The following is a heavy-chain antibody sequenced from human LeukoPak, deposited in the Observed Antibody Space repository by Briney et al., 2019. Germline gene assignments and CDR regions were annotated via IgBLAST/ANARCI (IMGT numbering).Heavy chain of an antibody. Sequence: GGSLRLSCAASGFTFSDYYMSWIRQAPGKGLEWVSYISSSGSTIYYADSVKGRFTISRDNAKNSLYLQMNSLRAEDTAVYYRARDANYYGSGSYCGYWGQGTLVTVSS. CDR2: ISSSGSTI. J-gene: IGHJ4*02. D-gene: IGHD3-10*01. CDR1: GFTFSDYY. CDR3: ARDANYYGSGSYCGY. V-gene: IGHV3-11*01.